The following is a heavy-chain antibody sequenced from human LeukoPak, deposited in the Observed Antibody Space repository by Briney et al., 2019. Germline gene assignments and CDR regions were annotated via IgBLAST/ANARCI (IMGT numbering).Heavy chain of an antibody. V-gene: IGHV1-46*01. Sequence: ASVKVSCKASGYTFTSYYMHWVRQAPGQGLEWMGIINPSGGSTSYAQKFQGRVTMTRDTSTSTVYMELSSLRSEDTAVYYCARGTTYYYDSSGYRFDYWGQGTLVTVSS. J-gene: IGHJ4*02. CDR2: INPSGGST. CDR3: ARGTTYYYDSSGYRFDY. CDR1: GYTFTSYY. D-gene: IGHD3-22*01.